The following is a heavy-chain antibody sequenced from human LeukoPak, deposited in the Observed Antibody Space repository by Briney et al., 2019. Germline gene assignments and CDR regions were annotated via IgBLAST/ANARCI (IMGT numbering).Heavy chain of an antibody. D-gene: IGHD3-10*01. CDR2: ISSSSSYI. CDR3: ARVAVRGYYYSMDV. V-gene: IGHV3-21*01. J-gene: IGHJ6*02. Sequence: PGGSLRLSCAASGFTFSSYSMNWVRQAPGKGLEWVSSISSSSSYIYYADSVKGRFTISRDNAKNSLYLQMNSLRAEDTAVYYCARVAVRGYYYSMDVWGQGTTVTVSS. CDR1: GFTFSSYS.